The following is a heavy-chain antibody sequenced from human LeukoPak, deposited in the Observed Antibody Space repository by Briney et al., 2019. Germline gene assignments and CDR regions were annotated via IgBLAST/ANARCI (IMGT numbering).Heavy chain of an antibody. CDR2: ISSGGTYI. J-gene: IGHJ6*02. D-gene: IGHD6-6*01. CDR1: GLTFSIYT. CDR3: AREEDSSTIRSSHGMDV. V-gene: IGHV3-21*01. Sequence: GGSLRLSCATSGLTFSIYTMNWVRQAPGKGLEWVSCISSGGTYIYNADSVKGRFTISRDNAKNLLYLQMNNLRAEDTAVYYCAREEDSSTIRSSHGMDVWGQGTTVTVSS.